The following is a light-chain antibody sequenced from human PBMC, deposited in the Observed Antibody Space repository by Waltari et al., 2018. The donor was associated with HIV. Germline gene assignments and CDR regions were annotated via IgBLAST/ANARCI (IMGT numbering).Light chain of an antibody. Sequence: QSALTQPASVSGSPGPSITISCTGTSSDVGGYSYVSWYQHHPGKAPKLMIFDVSNRPSGVSDRFSGSKSGNTASLTISGLQVEDEADYYCSSYTSTTTLEVFGGGTKLTVL. CDR3: SSYTSTTTLEV. CDR1: SSDVGGYSY. V-gene: IGLV2-14*03. J-gene: IGLJ2*01. CDR2: DVS.